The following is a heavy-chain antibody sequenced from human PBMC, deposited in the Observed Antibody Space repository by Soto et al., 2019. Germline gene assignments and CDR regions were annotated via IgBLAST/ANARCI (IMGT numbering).Heavy chain of an antibody. CDR1: GFTFSNYG. J-gene: IGHJ4*02. D-gene: IGHD6-13*01. Sequence: QVQLVESGGGVVQPGRSLRLSCAASGFTFSNYGIHWVRQAPGKGLEWVAVISYDGSNKYYADSVKGRFTISRDNSKNTLYVEVNSLRAEDTAVYYCAVIAAAGPFDHWGQGTLVTVST. V-gene: IGHV3-30*03. CDR2: ISYDGSNK. CDR3: AVIAAAGPFDH.